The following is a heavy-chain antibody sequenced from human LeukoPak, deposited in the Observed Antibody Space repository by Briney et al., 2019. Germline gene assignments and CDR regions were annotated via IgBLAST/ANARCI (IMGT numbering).Heavy chain of an antibody. CDR1: EFMFNGYW. V-gene: IGHV3-74*01. D-gene: IGHD4-11*01. CDR3: AREALTTVTHDY. J-gene: IGHJ4*02. CDR2: INSDGSST. Sequence: GGSLRLSCAASEFMFNGYWMHWVRQAPGNGLVWVSRINSDGSSTNYADSVKGRFTISRDNAKNTLYLQMNSLRAEDTAVYYCAREALTTVTHDYWGQGTLVTVSS.